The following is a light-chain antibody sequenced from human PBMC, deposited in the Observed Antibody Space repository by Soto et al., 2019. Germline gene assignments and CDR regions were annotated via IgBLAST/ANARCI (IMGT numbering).Light chain of an antibody. CDR3: AACDDSLNGRV. J-gene: IGLJ3*02. V-gene: IGLV1-44*01. CDR1: SSNIGSNT. Sequence: QSVLTQPPSASGTPGQRVTISCSGSSSNIGSNTVDWYQHLPGEAPKLLIYSNNQRPSGVPDRFSGSKSGTSASLAISGLQSEDEADYYCAACDDSLNGRVFGGGTKVTVL. CDR2: SNN.